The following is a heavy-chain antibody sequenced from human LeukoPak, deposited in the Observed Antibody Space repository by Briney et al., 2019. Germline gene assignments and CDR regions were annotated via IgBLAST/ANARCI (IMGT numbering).Heavy chain of an antibody. CDR2: IKEDGSER. D-gene: IGHD5-24*01. V-gene: IGHV3-7*01. J-gene: IGHJ4*02. CDR1: GFTFSSYW. CDR3: ARGGDGFAFDY. Sequence: GGSLRLSCAASGFTFSSYWMSWVRQAPGKGLEWVANIKEDGSERHYVDSIKGRFTISRDNAKNSLYLQMNSLRAEDTAVYYCARGGDGFAFDYWGQGTLVTVSS.